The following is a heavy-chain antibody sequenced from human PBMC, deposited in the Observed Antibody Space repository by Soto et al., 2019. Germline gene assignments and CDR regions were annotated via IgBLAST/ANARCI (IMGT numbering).Heavy chain of an antibody. CDR1: GFTVSSYY. V-gene: IGHV3-66*01. D-gene: IGHD6-13*01. CDR2: IYSAGSA. J-gene: IGHJ4*02. CDR3: ARVPSSSYHYFDY. Sequence: EVQLVESGGGLVQPGGSLRLSCAASGFTVSSYYMSWVRQAPGKGLEWVSVIYSAGSADFVDSVKGRFTISRDNSKNTLYLQMSSLRAEDTAVYYCARVPSSSYHYFDYWGQGTLVTVSS.